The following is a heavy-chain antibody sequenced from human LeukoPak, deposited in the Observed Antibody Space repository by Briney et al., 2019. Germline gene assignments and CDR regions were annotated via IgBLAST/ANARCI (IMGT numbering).Heavy chain of an antibody. CDR1: GFTLSSYW. CDR3: AKDIIAAAGGGYFDY. D-gene: IGHD6-13*01. J-gene: IGHJ4*02. V-gene: IGHV3-23*01. CDR2: ISGSGDST. Sequence: GGSLRLSCAASGFTLSSYWMHWVRQAPGKGLEWVSAISGSGDSTYYADSVKGRFTISRDNSKNTLYLQMNSLRAEDTAVYYCAKDIIAAAGGGYFDYWGQGTLVTVSS.